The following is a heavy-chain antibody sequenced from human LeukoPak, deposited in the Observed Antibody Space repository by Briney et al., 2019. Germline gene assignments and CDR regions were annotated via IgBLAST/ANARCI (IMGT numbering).Heavy chain of an antibody. Sequence: GGSLRLSCTTSGFTFSSYAVSWVRQAPGKGLEWVSAITNSGGSTLYADSVKGRFTISRDNSKNTLYLQMNSLRVEDTAIYYCAKDLTAAASLRVDPWGQGTLVTVSS. D-gene: IGHD6-13*01. J-gene: IGHJ5*02. CDR1: GFTFSSYA. CDR3: AKDLTAAASLRVDP. CDR2: ITNSGGST. V-gene: IGHV3-23*01.